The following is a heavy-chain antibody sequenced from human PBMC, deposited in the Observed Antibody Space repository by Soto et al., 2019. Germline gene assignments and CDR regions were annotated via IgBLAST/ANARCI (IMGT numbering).Heavy chain of an antibody. CDR2: ISAYNGNT. V-gene: IGHV1-18*01. J-gene: IGHJ6*02. D-gene: IGHD6-13*01. Sequence: GASVKVSCKASGYTFTSYGISWVRQAPGQGLEWMGWISAYNGNTNYAQKLQGRVTMTTDTSTSTAYMELRSLRSDDTAVYYCGREGQQLAQEKYYQFNGMDVWGQGTTVTVSS. CDR3: GREGQQLAQEKYYQFNGMDV. CDR1: GYTFTSYG.